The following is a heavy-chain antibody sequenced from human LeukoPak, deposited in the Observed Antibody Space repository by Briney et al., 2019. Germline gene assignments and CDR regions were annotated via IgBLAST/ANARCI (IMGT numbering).Heavy chain of an antibody. CDR2: ISYGGGKK. CDR1: GFTFSSYA. Sequence: GRSLRLSCAASGFTFSSYAMHWVRQAPGKGLEWVAVISYGGGKKYYADSVKGRFTISRDNSKNTLYLQMNSLRAEDTAVYYCAKDPTKAGVLYYFDYWGQGTLVTVSS. CDR3: AKDPTKAGVLYYFDY. V-gene: IGHV3-30*04. D-gene: IGHD6-13*01. J-gene: IGHJ4*02.